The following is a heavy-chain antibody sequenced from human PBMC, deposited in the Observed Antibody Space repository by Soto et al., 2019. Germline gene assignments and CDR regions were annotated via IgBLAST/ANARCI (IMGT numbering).Heavy chain of an antibody. CDR2: IYHSGSA. J-gene: IGHJ6*02. D-gene: IGHD2-15*01. CDR3: ARVARDCSGGSCYSGAGRPTYYYYGMDV. CDR1: GGSISSSNW. Sequence: PSETLSLTCAVSGGSISSSNWWSWVRQPPGKGLEWIGEIYHSGSANYNPSLKSRVTISVDKSKNQFSLKLSSVTAADTAVYYCARVARDCSGGSCYSGAGRPTYYYYGMDVWGQGTTVTVSS. V-gene: IGHV4-4*02.